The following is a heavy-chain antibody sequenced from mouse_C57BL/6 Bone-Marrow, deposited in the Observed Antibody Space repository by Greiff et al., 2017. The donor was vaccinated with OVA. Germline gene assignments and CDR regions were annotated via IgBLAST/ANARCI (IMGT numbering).Heavy chain of an antibody. CDR3: ARHYYGSYWYFDV. J-gene: IGHJ1*03. CDR2: INSDGGST. V-gene: IGHV5-2*01. Sequence: EVKLQESGGGLVQPGESLKLSCESNEYEFPSHDMSWVRKTPEKRLELVAAINSDGGSTYYPDTMERRFIISRDNTKKTLYLQMSSLRSEDTALYDCARHYYGSYWYFDVWGTGTTVTVSS. D-gene: IGHD1-1*01. CDR1: EYEFPSHD.